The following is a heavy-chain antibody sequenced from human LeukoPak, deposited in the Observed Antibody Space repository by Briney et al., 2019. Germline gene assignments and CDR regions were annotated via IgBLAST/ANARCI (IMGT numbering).Heavy chain of an antibody. Sequence: ASVKVSCKASGGTFSSYAISWVRQAPGQGLEWMGGIIPIFGTANYAQKFQGRVTITADKSTSTAYMELNSLRSEDTAVYYCARGDTTVTNTQFDYWGQGTLVTVSS. D-gene: IGHD4-17*01. CDR2: IIPIFGTA. J-gene: IGHJ4*02. V-gene: IGHV1-69*06. CDR1: GGTFSSYA. CDR3: ARGDTTVTNTQFDY.